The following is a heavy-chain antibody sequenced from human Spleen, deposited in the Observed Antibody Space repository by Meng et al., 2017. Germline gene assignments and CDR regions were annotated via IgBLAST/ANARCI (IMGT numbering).Heavy chain of an antibody. CDR2: INAVFGTT. J-gene: IGHJ4*02. CDR3: ARKAGNCISTTCYSLDY. V-gene: IGHV1-69*13. Sequence: SVKVSCKALGGIFSNYVVGWVRQAPGQGLEWMGGINAVFGTTNYAQKFQDRVTITSDESTSTVYMELTRLTSEDTAVYFCARKAGNCISTTCYSLDYWGQGTLVTVSS. CDR1: GGIFSNYV. D-gene: IGHD2-2*01.